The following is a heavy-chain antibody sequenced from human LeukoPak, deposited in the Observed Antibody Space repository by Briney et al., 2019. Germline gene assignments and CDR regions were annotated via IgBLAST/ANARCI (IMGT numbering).Heavy chain of an antibody. V-gene: IGHV1-8*01. CDR3: ARALGMSGAFDI. CDR1: GWPFSTHD. Sequence: GASVKVSCKASGWPFSTHDINWVRQSTGQGLEWLGWVNPNSGTAGYAQKFQGRVAMTRDSSISTAYLELRSLRSDDTAVYYCARALGMSGAFDIWGQGTMVTVSS. D-gene: IGHD7-27*01. J-gene: IGHJ3*02. CDR2: VNPNSGTA.